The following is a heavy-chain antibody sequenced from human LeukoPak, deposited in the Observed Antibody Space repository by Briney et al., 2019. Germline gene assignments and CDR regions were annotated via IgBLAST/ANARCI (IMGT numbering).Heavy chain of an antibody. CDR1: GGSISSSSHY. J-gene: IGHJ4*02. CDR3: XRDNDSRDPPHFDY. Sequence: PSETLSLTCTVSGGSISSSSHYWGWIRQPPGKGLEWIGSISNSGSTYYNPSLKSRVTISVDTSNNQFSLKLSSVTAADTAVYXXXRDNDSRDPPHFDYWGQGTLVTVSS. CDR2: ISNSGST. V-gene: IGHV4-39*07. D-gene: IGHD3-16*01.